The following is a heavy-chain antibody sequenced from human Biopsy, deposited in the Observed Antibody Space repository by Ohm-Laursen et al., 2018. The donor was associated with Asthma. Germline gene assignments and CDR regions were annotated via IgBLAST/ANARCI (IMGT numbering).Heavy chain of an antibody. V-gene: IGHV3-23*01. Sequence: GSLRLSCAASGFTFGDYWMTWVRQAPGRGLEWVATISGGGPSTFYAASVKGRFTISSDTLKNTVFLHLSSLRAEDTAVYYCAKESGTVGWHADYLEEWGRGTLVTISS. CDR2: ISGGGPST. CDR3: AKESGTVGWHADYLEE. D-gene: IGHD6-19*01. J-gene: IGHJ4*02. CDR1: GFTFGDYW.